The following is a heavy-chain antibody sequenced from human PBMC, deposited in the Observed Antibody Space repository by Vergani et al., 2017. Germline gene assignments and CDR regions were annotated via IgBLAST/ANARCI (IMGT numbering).Heavy chain of an antibody. CDR3: AKERAVAGTKGPGWFEP. Sequence: EVQLVESGGGLVQPGRSLRLSCAASGFTFDDYALHWVRQAPGKGLEWVSGISWNSGSIGYADSVKGRFTISRDNAKNYLYLQMNSLRAEDTALYYCAKERAVAGTKGPGWFEPWGQGTLVTVSS. V-gene: IGHV3-9*01. CDR1: GFTFDDYA. J-gene: IGHJ5*02. D-gene: IGHD6-19*01. CDR2: ISWNSGSI.